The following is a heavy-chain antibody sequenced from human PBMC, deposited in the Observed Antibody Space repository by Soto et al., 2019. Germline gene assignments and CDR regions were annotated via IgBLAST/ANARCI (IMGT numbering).Heavy chain of an antibody. CDR1: GGTFSSYA. D-gene: IGHD2-2*02. CDR3: AILPYCSSTSCYRSDDNYYYYGMDV. V-gene: IGHV1-69*06. CDR2: IIPIFGTA. J-gene: IGHJ6*02. Sequence: QVQLVQSGAEVKKPGSSVKVSCKASGGTFSSYAISWVRQAPGQGLEWMGGIIPIFGTANYAQKFQGRVTITADKSTSTAYMELSSLRSEDTAVYYCAILPYCSSTSCYRSDDNYYYYGMDVWGQGTTVTVSS.